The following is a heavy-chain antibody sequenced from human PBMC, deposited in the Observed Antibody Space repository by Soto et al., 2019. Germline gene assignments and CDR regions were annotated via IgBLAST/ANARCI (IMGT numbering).Heavy chain of an antibody. CDR3: ARGRYGDY. Sequence: QVHLVQSGAEVKKPGASVKVSCKGSGYAFTTYGITGVRQAPGQGLEWMGWISAHNGNTNYAQKLQGRVTVTRDTSTSTAYMELRSLRSDDTVVYYCARGRYGDYWGQGALVTVSS. J-gene: IGHJ4*02. D-gene: IGHD1-1*01. V-gene: IGHV1-18*01. CDR2: ISAHNGNT. CDR1: GYAFTTYG.